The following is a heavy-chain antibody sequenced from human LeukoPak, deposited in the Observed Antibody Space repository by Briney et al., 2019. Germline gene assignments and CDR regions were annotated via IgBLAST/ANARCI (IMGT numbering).Heavy chain of an antibody. Sequence: ASVKVSCKVSGYTLTELSMHWVRQAPGKGLEWMGGFDPEDGETIYAQKFQGRVTMTEDTSTDTAYMELGSLGSEDTAVYYCATGFKYYYYYMDVWGKGTTVTVSS. CDR3: ATGFKYYYYYMDV. V-gene: IGHV1-24*01. D-gene: IGHD3-10*01. J-gene: IGHJ6*03. CDR2: FDPEDGET. CDR1: GYTLTELS.